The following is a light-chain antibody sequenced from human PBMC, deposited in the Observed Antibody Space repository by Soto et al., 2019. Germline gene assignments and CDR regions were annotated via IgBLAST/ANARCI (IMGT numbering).Light chain of an antibody. CDR1: QSVPHNN. V-gene: IGKV3-15*01. CDR3: QQYNNWPPLT. Sequence: EILWTQSPGTLSLSRGEGLTVSCGANQSVPHNNLAWFQQKPGQAPSLLIHGASTRANGIPARFSGSGSGTEFTLTIRRPQSEDFAVYHCQQYNNWPPLTFGGGTKVDIK. CDR2: GAS. J-gene: IGKJ4*01.